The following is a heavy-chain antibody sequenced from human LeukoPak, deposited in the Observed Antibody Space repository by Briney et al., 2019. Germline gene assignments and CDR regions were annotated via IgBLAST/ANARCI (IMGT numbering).Heavy chain of an antibody. CDR2: ISYDGSNK. D-gene: IGHD3-22*01. CDR1: GFTFSSYG. J-gene: IGHJ2*01. V-gene: IGHV3-30*18. Sequence: HPGGSLRLSCAASGFTFSSYGMHWVRQAPGKGLEWVAVISYDGSNKYYADSVEGRFTISRDNSKNTLYLQMNSPRAEETAVYYCAKNRDRGVPTYYYDRSGPSHFDLWGRGTLVTVSS. CDR3: AKNRDRGVPTYYYDRSGPSHFDL.